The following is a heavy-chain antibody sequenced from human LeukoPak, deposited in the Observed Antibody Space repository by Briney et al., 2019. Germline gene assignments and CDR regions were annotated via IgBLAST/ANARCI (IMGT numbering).Heavy chain of an antibody. CDR1: GFTFSSYG. D-gene: IGHD3-10*01. Sequence: GGTLRLSCAASGFTFSSYGMSWVRQAPGKGLEWVSAISGSGGSTYYADSVKGRFTISRDNSKNTLYLQMYSLRAEDTAVYYCAKGFRAWFGELVPIDYWGQGTLVTVSS. CDR2: ISGSGGST. CDR3: AKGFRAWFGELVPIDY. J-gene: IGHJ4*02. V-gene: IGHV3-23*01.